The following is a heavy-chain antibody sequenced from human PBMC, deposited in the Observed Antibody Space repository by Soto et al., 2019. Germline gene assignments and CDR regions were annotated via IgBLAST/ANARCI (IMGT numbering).Heavy chain of an antibody. CDR3: AREVYYYGSGSPYYYYGMDV. CDR1: GGTFSSYA. J-gene: IGHJ6*02. Sequence: GASVKVSCKASGGTFSSYAISWVRQAPGQGLEWMGGIIPIFGTANYAQKLQGRVTITADKSTSTAYMELSSLRSEDTAVYYCAREVYYYGSGSPYYYYGMDVWGQGTTVTVSS. CDR2: IIPIFGTA. D-gene: IGHD3-10*01. V-gene: IGHV1-69*06.